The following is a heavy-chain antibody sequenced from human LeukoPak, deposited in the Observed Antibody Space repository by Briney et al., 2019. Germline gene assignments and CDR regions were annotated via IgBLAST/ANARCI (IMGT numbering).Heavy chain of an antibody. CDR2: ISYHGNT. Sequence: SSETLSLTCSVSGGSISSYYWQWIRQPPGKGLEWIGYISYHGNTNYSPSLKSRVTMSVDTSKNQFSLNLMSVTAADTAVYYCARAGSSGWYGEYWGQGTLVTVSS. J-gene: IGHJ4*02. CDR3: ARAGSSGWYGEY. CDR1: GGSISSYY. D-gene: IGHD6-19*01. V-gene: IGHV4-59*12.